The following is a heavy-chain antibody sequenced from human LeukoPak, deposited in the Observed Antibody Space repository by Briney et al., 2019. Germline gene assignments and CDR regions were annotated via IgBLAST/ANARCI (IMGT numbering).Heavy chain of an antibody. D-gene: IGHD2-15*01. V-gene: IGHV3-23*01. CDR2: ISGSGGGT. CDR1: GFTFSDYG. Sequence: GGSLRLSCAASGFTFSDYGMSWVRQAPGKGLKWVSAISGSGGGTYYADSVKGRITISRDNSKNTLYLQMNSLRAEDTAVYYCAKGVGYCSGGSCQQFDYWGQGTLVTVSS. J-gene: IGHJ4*02. CDR3: AKGVGYCSGGSCQQFDY.